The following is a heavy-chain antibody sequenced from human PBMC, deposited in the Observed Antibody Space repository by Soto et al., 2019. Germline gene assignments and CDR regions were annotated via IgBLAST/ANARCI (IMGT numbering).Heavy chain of an antibody. CDR2: INHRGST. D-gene: IGHD3-10*01. CDR3: ARVGGITVIRGVKEYSEY. V-gene: IGHV4-34*01. J-gene: IGHJ4*02. CDR1: GGSFSGYY. Sequence: SETLSLTCAVYGGSFSGYYWNWIRQPPGKGLEWIGEINHRGSTNYSPSLKSRVTISVDTSKNQFSLKLISVTAADTAVYYCARVGGITVIRGVKEYSEYWGQGALVTVSS.